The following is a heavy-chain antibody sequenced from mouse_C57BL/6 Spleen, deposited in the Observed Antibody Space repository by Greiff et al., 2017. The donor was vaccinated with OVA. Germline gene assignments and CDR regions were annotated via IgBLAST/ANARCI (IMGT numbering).Heavy chain of an antibody. V-gene: IGHV1-55*01. CDR2: IYPGSGST. CDR3: ARFYYGSSYDYYAMDY. Sequence: QVQLQPPGAELVKPGASVKMSCKASGYTFTSYWITWVKQRPGQGLEWIGDIYPGSGSTNYNEKFKSKATLTVDTSSSTAYMQLSSLTSEDSAVYYCARFYYGSSYDYYAMDYWGQGTSVTVSS. J-gene: IGHJ4*01. D-gene: IGHD1-1*01. CDR1: GYTFTSYW.